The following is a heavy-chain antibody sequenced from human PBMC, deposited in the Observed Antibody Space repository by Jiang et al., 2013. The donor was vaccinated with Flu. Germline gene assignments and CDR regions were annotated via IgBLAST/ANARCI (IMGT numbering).Heavy chain of an antibody. CDR2: ISHDGNNK. V-gene: IGHV3-30*18. Sequence: VQLVESGGGVVQPGGSLRLSCAASGFTFNAHAMHWVRQAPGKGLEWVAVISHDGNNKYYAESVKGRFTIARDNSKNTLFLQMNSLRVEDTALYYCAKEGYTEAAYQPPPMSWGQGTLVIVSS. CDR3: AKEGYTEAAYQPPPMS. J-gene: IGHJ5*02. CDR1: GFTFNAHA. D-gene: IGHD2-2*01.